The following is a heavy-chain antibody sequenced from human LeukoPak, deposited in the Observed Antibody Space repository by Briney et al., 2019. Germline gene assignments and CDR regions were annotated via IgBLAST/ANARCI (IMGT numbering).Heavy chain of an antibody. J-gene: IGHJ4*02. V-gene: IGHV4-59*01. D-gene: IGHD6-19*01. Sequence: SETLSLTCTVSGGSISSYYWSWIRQPPGKGLEWIGYIYSSGSANYNPSLESRVTLSVDASKNQFSLKLNSVTAADTAVYYCARAEYGSGTIDYWGQGTLVTVSS. CDR2: IYSSGSA. CDR1: GGSISSYY. CDR3: ARAEYGSGTIDY.